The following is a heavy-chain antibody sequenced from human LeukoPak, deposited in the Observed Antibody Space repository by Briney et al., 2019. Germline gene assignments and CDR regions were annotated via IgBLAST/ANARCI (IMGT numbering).Heavy chain of an antibody. D-gene: IGHD1-1*01. CDR2: IGTASDT. CDR3: ARGPPRGKYYYMDV. V-gene: IGHV3-13*01. CDR1: GFTFSSFD. Sequence: GGSLRLSCAASGFTFSSFDMHWVRQPTGQGLEWVSTIGTASDTYYPGSVEGRFTLSRDNAKKSLYLQMNSLTAGDTAVYYCARGPPRGKYYYMDVWGKGTTVTVSS. J-gene: IGHJ6*03.